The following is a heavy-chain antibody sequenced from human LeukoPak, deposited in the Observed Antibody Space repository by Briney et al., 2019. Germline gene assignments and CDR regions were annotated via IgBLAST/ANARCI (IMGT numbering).Heavy chain of an antibody. CDR3: LLRRDGYTHFDY. CDR2: IYTSGST. D-gene: IGHD5-24*01. CDR1: GGSISSDNYY. V-gene: IGHV4-61*02. J-gene: IGHJ4*02. Sequence: PSETLSLTCTVSGGSISSDNYYGHWIRQPAGKGLDWMGRIYTSGSTNYNPSLKTRVTISIDTSKNQFSLKLTSVTAADTAVYYCLLRRDGYTHFDYWGQGTLVTVSS.